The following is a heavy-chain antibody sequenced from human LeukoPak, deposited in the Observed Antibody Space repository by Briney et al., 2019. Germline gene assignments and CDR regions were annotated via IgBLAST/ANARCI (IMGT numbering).Heavy chain of an antibody. V-gene: IGHV4-59*08. CDR2: IYYSGST. Sequence: SETLSLTCTVSGGSISSYYWSWIRQPPGKRLEWIGYIYYSGSTNYNSSLKSRLTISVDTSRNQFSLKLTSVTAADTAVYYCARLYAGAYTRLDPWGQGTLLAVSS. CDR3: ARLYAGAYTRLDP. D-gene: IGHD3-16*01. CDR1: GGSISSYY. J-gene: IGHJ5*02.